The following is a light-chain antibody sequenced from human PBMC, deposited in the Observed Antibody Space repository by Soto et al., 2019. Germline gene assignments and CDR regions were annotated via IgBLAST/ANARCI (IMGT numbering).Light chain of an antibody. CDR2: DAS. J-gene: IGKJ4*01. CDR1: QGISNS. CDR3: QQYDTYPLT. Sequence: DIQMTQSPSSLSASVGDRVTITFRASQGISNSLAWFQQMPGKAPKSLIYDASSLHNGVPSKFSGSGSGTDFTLTINNLQPEDFATYYCQQYDTYPLTFGGGTKVDIK. V-gene: IGKV1-16*02.